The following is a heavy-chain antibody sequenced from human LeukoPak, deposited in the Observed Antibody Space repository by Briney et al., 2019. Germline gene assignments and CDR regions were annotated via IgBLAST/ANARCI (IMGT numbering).Heavy chain of an antibody. D-gene: IGHD3-9*01. CDR2: IGASGGPT. J-gene: IGHJ4*02. CDR1: GFMFSKFA. Sequence: GGSLRLSCAASGFMFSKFAMSWVRQAPGKGLEWVSGIGASGGPTYHADSVRGRFTISRDNSKNTVYLQMNSLRAEDTALYYCAKWGDYDVLTGYYVPDYWGQGTLVTVSS. V-gene: IGHV3-23*01. CDR3: AKWGDYDVLTGYYVPDY.